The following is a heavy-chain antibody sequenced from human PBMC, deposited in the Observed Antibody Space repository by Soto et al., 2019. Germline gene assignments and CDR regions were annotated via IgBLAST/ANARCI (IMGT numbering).Heavy chain of an antibody. CDR1: GFTFSSYS. CDR3: ARDYDFWSGYCGY. Sequence: EVQLVESGGGLVKPGGSLRLSCAASGFTFSSYSMNWVRQAPGKGLEWVSSISSSSSYIYYADSVKGRFTISRDNAKKALYLQMNSLRAEDTAVYYCARDYDFWSGYCGYWGQGTLVTVSS. D-gene: IGHD3-3*01. V-gene: IGHV3-21*01. J-gene: IGHJ4*02. CDR2: ISSSSSYI.